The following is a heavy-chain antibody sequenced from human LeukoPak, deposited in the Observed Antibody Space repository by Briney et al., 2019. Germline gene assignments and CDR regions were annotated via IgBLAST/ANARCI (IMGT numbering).Heavy chain of an antibody. CDR1: GFTFTGYY. Sequence: ASVKVSCKTSGFTFTGYYMHWVRQAPGQGLEWMGWISPNSGGTKYSQKLQGRVTMTRDTSINTAYMELSSLRFDDTAVYYCARGATAGRFSLRPTGAYYMDVWGKGTTVTVSS. D-gene: IGHD6-13*01. CDR2: ISPNSGGT. J-gene: IGHJ6*03. V-gene: IGHV1-2*02. CDR3: ARGATAGRFSLRPTGAYYMDV.